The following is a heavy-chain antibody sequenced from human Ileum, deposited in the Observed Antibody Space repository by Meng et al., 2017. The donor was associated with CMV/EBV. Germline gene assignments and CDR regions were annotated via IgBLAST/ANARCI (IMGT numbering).Heavy chain of an antibody. D-gene: IGHD3-3*01. Sequence: TSGVGVGWIRQPPGKALEWLALIYWNDDKRYSPPLKSRLTITKDTSKNQVVLTMTNMDPVDTATYYCARSTDGSNYDFWSGYHTTFDYWGQGTLVTVSS. CDR2: IYWNDDK. J-gene: IGHJ4*02. CDR1: TSGVG. V-gene: IGHV2-5*01. CDR3: ARSTDGSNYDFWSGYHTTFDY.